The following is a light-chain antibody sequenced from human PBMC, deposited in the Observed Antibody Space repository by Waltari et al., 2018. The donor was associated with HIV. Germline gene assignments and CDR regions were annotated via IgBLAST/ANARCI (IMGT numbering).Light chain of an antibody. CDR2: DDD. CDR1: SGSIGSNY. J-gene: IGLJ1*01. Sequence: FMLTQPRSVSASPGKTVTISCNRSSGSIGSNYVQWYQQRPCSPPTTVIYDDDQRPSGVPGRFSGSIDRSSNSASLTISGLMTEDEADYYCQSYDSNTRIFGTGTKVTVL. V-gene: IGLV6-57*01. CDR3: QSYDSNTRI.